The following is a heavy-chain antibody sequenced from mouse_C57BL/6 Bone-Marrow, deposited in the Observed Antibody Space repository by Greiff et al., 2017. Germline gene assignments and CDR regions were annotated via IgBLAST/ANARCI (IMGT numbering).Heavy chain of an antibody. D-gene: IGHD1-1*01. CDR2: IYPGNSDT. Sequence: EVQLQQSGTVLARPGASVKMSCKTSGYTFTSYWMHWVKQRPGQGLEWIGAIYPGNSDTSYNQKFKGKAKLTAVTSASPAYMELSSLTNEDSAVYYCTRRALYYYGSSPWYFDVWGTGTTVTVSS. J-gene: IGHJ1*03. CDR3: TRRALYYYGSSPWYFDV. CDR1: GYTFTSYW. V-gene: IGHV1-5*01.